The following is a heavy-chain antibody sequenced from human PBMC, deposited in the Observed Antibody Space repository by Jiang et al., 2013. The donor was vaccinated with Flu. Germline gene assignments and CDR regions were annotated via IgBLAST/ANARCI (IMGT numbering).Heavy chain of an antibody. CDR1: GDSISNNVVA. V-gene: IGHV6-1*01. Sequence: SQTLSLTCVISGDSISNNVVAWNWIRQSPSRGLEWLGKTRYISRWLTEYSVSMRGRITINPDTSKNQLSLQLDSATPEDTAIYYCVRDYNWAFDSWGQGTLVTVSS. J-gene: IGHJ4*02. CDR2: TRYISRWLT. CDR3: VRDYNWAFDS. D-gene: IGHD1-1*01.